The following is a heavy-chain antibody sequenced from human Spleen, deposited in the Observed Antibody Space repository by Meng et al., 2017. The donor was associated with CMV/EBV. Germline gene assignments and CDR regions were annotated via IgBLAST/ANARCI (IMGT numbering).Heavy chain of an antibody. J-gene: IGHJ4*02. D-gene: IGHD6-13*01. V-gene: IGHV3-74*01. CDR1: GFTFSSYW. CDR3: ARDWIAATGWGYYFDH. CDR2: INSDGSST. Sequence: GGSLRLSCAASGFTFSSYWMHWVRQAPGKGLVWVSRINSDGSSTSYADSVKGRFTISRDNSKNTLYLQMNSLRDEDTAVYYCARDWIAATGWGYYFDHWGQGTLVTVSS.